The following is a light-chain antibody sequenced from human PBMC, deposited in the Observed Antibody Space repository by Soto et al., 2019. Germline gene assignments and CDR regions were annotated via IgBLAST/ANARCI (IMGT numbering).Light chain of an antibody. CDR3: QQYGASPPYT. J-gene: IGKJ2*01. CDR1: QSVSNNY. Sequence: EIVMTQSPATLSVSPGERATLSCRASQSVSNNYLAWYQQKPGQAPRLLIYAASIRATGVPDRFSGSGSGTDFTLTISRLEPEDSAVYYCQQYGASPPYTFGQGTKVDIK. V-gene: IGKV3-20*01. CDR2: AAS.